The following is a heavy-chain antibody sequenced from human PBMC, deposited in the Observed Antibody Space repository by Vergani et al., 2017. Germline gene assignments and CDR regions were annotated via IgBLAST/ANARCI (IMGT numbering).Heavy chain of an antibody. CDR1: GFTFSSYW. V-gene: IGHV3-7*01. CDR3: ARDGPYGSDGFDP. CDR2: IKQDGSEK. J-gene: IGHJ5*02. D-gene: IGHD3-10*01. Sequence: EVQLVESGGGLVQPGGSLRLSCAASGFTFSSYWMSWVRQAPGKGLEWVANIKQDGSEKYYVDSVKGRFTISRDNAKNSLYLQMNSLRAEDTAVYYCARDGPYGSDGFDPWGQGTLVTVSS.